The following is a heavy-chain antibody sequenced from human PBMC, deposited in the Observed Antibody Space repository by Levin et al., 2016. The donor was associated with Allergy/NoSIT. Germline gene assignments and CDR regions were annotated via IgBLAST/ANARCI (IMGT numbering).Heavy chain of an antibody. J-gene: IGHJ4*02. D-gene: IGHD6-13*01. CDR3: ARGQQLVY. V-gene: IGHV3-7*04. Sequence: VRQMPGKGLEWVANINPDGRDKNYVDSVKGRFTISRDNTKNSLYLQMNTLRAEDTAVYYCARGQQLVYWGQGTLVTVSS. CDR2: INPDGRDK.